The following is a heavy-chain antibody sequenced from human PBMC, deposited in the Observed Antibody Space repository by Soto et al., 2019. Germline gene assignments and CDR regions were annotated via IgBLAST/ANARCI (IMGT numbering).Heavy chain of an antibody. V-gene: IGHV4-39*01. Sequence: SETLSLTCTVSGGSISSSSYYWGWIRQPPGKGLEWIGSIYYSGSTYYNPSLKSRVTISVDTSKNQFSLKLSSVTAADTAVYYCARLNDFWSGYYLDFDYWGQGTLVTVSS. J-gene: IGHJ4*02. CDR3: ARLNDFWSGYYLDFDY. CDR1: GGSISSSSYY. D-gene: IGHD3-3*01. CDR2: IYYSGST.